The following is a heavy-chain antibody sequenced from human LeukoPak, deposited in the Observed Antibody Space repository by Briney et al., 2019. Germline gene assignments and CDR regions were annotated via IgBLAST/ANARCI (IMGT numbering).Heavy chain of an antibody. CDR1: GYSISSGYY. CDR2: IYHSGST. CDR3: ARAAGWYAEYFQH. D-gene: IGHD6-19*01. J-gene: IGHJ1*01. Sequence: SETLSLTCTVSGYSISSGYYWGWIRQPPGKGLEWIGSIYHSGSTNYNPSLKSRVIISVDTSKNQFSLKLSSVTAADTAVYYCARAAGWYAEYFQHWGQGTLVTVSS. V-gene: IGHV4-38-2*02.